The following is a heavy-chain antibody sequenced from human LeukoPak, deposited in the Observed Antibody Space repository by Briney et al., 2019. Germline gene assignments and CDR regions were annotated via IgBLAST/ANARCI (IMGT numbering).Heavy chain of an antibody. D-gene: IGHD3-9*01. CDR3: ARGGDDILTGYYTSFDY. V-gene: IGHV3-33*01. J-gene: IGHJ4*02. CDR1: GFTFSSYG. CDR2: IWYDGSNK. Sequence: GRSLRLSCAASGFTFSSYGMHWVRQAPGKGLEWVAVIWYDGSNKYYADSVKGRFTISRDNSKNTLYLQMNSLRAEDTAVYYCARGGDDILTGYYTSFDYWGQGTLVTVSS.